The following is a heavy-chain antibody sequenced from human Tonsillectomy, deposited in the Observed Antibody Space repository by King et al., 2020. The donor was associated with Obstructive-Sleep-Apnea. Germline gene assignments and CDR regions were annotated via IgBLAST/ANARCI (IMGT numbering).Heavy chain of an antibody. V-gene: IGHV3-23*04. CDR2: ISGSGGST. J-gene: IGHJ2*01. Sequence: VQLVESGGGLVQPGGSLRLSCAASGFTSSSYAMSWVRQAPGKGLEWVSAISGSGGSTYYADSVKGRFTISGDNSKNTLYLQMDSLRAEETAVYYCAKTAWKIDYGGNGGGYWYFDLWGRGTLVTVSS. D-gene: IGHD4-23*01. CDR3: AKTAWKIDYGGNGGGYWYFDL. CDR1: GFTSSSYA.